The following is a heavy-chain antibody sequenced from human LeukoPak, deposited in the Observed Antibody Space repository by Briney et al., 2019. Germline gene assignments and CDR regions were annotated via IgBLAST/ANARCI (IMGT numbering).Heavy chain of an antibody. Sequence: SETLSLTCAVYGGSFSGYYWSWIRQPPGKGLEWIGEINHSGSTNDNPSLKSRVTISVDTSKNQSSLKLSSVTAADTAVYYCARGLGTYRSRENNCFDTCGQGTLFTVSS. CDR2: INHSGST. CDR3: ARGLGTYRSRENNCFDT. J-gene: IGHJ5*02. CDR1: GGSFSGYY. V-gene: IGHV4-34*01. D-gene: IGHD6-13*01.